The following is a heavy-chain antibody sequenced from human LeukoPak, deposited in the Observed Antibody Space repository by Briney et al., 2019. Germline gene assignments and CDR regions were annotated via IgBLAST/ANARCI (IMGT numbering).Heavy chain of an antibody. CDR3: ARGPIVAVRNYFDY. V-gene: IGHV1-69*02. CDR2: IIPILGIA. CDR1: GDTFNSYT. J-gene: IGHJ4*02. Sequence: GSSVKVSCXTSGDTFNSYTISWVRQAPGQGLEWMGRIIPILGIANYAQKFQGRVTITADKSTSTAYMELSSLRSEDTAVYHCARGPIVAVRNYFDYWGQGTLVTVSS. D-gene: IGHD3-22*01.